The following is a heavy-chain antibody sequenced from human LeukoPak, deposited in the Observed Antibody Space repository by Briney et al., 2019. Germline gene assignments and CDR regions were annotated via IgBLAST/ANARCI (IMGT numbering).Heavy chain of an antibody. CDR2: INQDGSEK. V-gene: IGHV3-7*01. J-gene: IGHJ6*02. Sequence: GGSLRLSCAASRFTFSTYWMSWVRQAPGKGLEWVANINQDGSEKYYVDSVKGRFTISKDNAKNSLYLQMNSLRAEDTAVYYCASEPNLIAAAARPFYYYYGMDVWGQGTTVTVSS. CDR1: RFTFSTYW. D-gene: IGHD6-13*01. CDR3: ASEPNLIAAAARPFYYYYGMDV.